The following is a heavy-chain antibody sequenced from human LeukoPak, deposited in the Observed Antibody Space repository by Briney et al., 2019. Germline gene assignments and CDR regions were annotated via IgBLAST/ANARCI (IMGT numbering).Heavy chain of an antibody. V-gene: IGHV1-18*01. D-gene: IGHD3-3*02. Sequence: ASVNVSYKPSRYTFLTYGINWVRQAPGQGPAWIGWISTYNGNPKYALKFQERVTLTRDTSPTTAYMELKSLTTDDRAVYYCARASFHRWVQGTLVSVSP. CDR3: ARASFHR. J-gene: IGHJ5*02. CDR2: ISTYNGNP. CDR1: RYTFLTYG.